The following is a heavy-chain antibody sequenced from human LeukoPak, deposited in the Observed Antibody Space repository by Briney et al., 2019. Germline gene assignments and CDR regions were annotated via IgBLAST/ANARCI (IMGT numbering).Heavy chain of an antibody. Sequence: ASVKVSCKASGYSFIGYFIHWARQAPGQGLEWMGYIDPNSGGTKFAQKFQGRVTMTSDTSITTAYMDLSRLTSDDTAVYYCVANDLGPHTGLGYWGQGTQVTVSS. V-gene: IGHV1-2*02. CDR3: VANDLGPHTGLGY. CDR1: GYSFIGYF. J-gene: IGHJ4*02. D-gene: IGHD2-8*02. CDR2: IDPNSGGT.